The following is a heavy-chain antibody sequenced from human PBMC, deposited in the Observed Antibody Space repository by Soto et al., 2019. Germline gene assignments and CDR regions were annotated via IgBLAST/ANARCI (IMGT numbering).Heavy chain of an antibody. CDR1: GDSVSSSSYY. J-gene: IGHJ5*02. CDR3: ASGLGWFDP. Sequence: SETLSLSCTVSGDSVSSSSYYWGWIRQPPGKGLEWIGSLYYSEATYYNPSLKSRVTISVDTSKNQFSLKLNSVTAADTAVYYCASGLGWFDPWGQGTLVTVSS. CDR2: LYYSEAT. V-gene: IGHV4-39*01.